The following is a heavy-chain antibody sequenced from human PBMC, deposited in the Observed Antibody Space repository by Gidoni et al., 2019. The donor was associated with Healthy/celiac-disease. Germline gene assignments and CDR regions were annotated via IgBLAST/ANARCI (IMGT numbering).Heavy chain of an antibody. V-gene: IGHV1-2*02. CDR1: GYTFTGYY. J-gene: IGHJ4*02. CDR3: ARVNARMVRGVGFGY. CDR2: INPNSGGT. Sequence: QVQLVQSGAEVKKPGASVKVSCKASGYTFTGYYMHWVRQAPGQGLEWMGWINPNSGGTNYAQKFQGRVTMTRDTSISTAYMELSRLRSDDTTVYYCARVNARMVRGVGFGYWGQGTLVTVSS. D-gene: IGHD3-10*01.